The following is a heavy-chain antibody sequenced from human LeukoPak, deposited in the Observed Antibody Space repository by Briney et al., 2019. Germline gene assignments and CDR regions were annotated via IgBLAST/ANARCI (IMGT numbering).Heavy chain of an antibody. D-gene: IGHD2-15*01. CDR2: INHSGST. CDR1: GGSFSGYY. J-gene: IGHJ4*02. V-gene: IGHV4-34*01. CDR3: ARSRYSRSFVGY. Sequence: PSEALSLTCAVYGGSFSGYYWSWIRQPPGKGLEWIGEINHSGSTNYNPSLKSRVTISVDTSKNQFSLKLSSVTAADTAVYYCARSRYSRSFVGYWGQGTLVTVSS.